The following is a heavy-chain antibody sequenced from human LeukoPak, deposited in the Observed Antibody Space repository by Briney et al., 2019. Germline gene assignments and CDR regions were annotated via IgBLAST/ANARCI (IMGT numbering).Heavy chain of an antibody. V-gene: IGHV3-30-3*01. J-gene: IGHJ4*02. D-gene: IGHD5-24*01. Sequence: GGSLRLSCAASGLTFSSYAMHWVRQAPGKGLEWVAVISYDGSNKYYADSVKGRFTISRDNSKNTLYLQMNSLRAEDTAVYYCARDRDGYNWYFDYWGQGTLVTVSS. CDR2: ISYDGSNK. CDR3: ARDRDGYNWYFDY. CDR1: GLTFSSYA.